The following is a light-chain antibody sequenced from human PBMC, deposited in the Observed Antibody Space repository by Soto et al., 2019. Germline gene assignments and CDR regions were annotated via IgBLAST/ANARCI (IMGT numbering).Light chain of an antibody. Sequence: GGRGTITIRASQTISSWLAWYQQKPGKAPKLLIYKASTLKSGVPSMFSASGSMTEFSAASACLQPHDFAPKCGLQFYGDPCFGGGTKVDIK. CDR3: LQFYGDPC. V-gene: IGKV1-5*03. CDR2: KAS. J-gene: IGKJ4*01. CDR1: QTISSW.